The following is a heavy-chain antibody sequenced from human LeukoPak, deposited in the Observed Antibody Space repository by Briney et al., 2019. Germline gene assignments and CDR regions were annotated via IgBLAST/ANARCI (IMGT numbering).Heavy chain of an antibody. Sequence: KAGGSLRLSCAASDFTVSGNYMSWVRQAPGKGLEWVSSISSSSSYIYYADSVKGRFTISRDNAKNSLYLQMNSLRAEDTAVYYCAGLSLGGYWGQGTLVTVSS. J-gene: IGHJ4*02. D-gene: IGHD3-16*01. CDR2: ISSSSSYI. CDR3: AGLSLGGY. CDR1: DFTVSGNY. V-gene: IGHV3-21*01.